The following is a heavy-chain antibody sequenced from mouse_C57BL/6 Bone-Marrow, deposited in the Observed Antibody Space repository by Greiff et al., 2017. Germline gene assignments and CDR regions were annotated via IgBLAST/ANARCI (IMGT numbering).Heavy chain of an antibody. V-gene: IGHV1-53*01. CDR1: GYTFTSYW. CDR2: INPSNGGT. J-gene: IGHJ3*01. CDR3: ARADSYDSAIAY. Sequence: QVQLQQPGTELVKPGASVKLSCKASGYTFTSYWMHWVKQRPGQGLEWIGNINPSNGGTNYNEKFKSKATLTVDKYSSTSYMQLSSLTSEDSAVYYCARADSYDSAIAYWGQGTLVTVSA. D-gene: IGHD1-1*01.